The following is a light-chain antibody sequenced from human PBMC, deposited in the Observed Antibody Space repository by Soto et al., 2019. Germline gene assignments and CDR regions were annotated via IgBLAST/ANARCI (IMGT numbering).Light chain of an antibody. V-gene: IGLV2-14*01. J-gene: IGLJ3*02. CDR3: KSYTSNNTGGL. CDR1: SSDVGDYRY. CDR2: EVN. Sequence: QSALTQPASVSGSPGQSITISCAGTSSDVGDYRYVSWYEHHPGKAPKLLIYEVNYRPSGVSTRFSGSKSGNTASLIISGLQAEDEANIYCKSYTSNNTGGLFGGGTKLTVL.